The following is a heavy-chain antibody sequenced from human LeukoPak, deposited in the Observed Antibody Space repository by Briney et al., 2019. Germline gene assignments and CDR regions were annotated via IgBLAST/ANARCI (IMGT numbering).Heavy chain of an antibody. Sequence: PGESLKISCKGSGYNFINYWIGWVRQMPGKGLEWMGIIYPGDSDTKYSPSFQGQVTMSADYSINTAYLQWSSLKASDTAIYYCARKGSYYRERDALDIWGQGTMVTVSS. J-gene: IGHJ3*02. CDR1: GYNFINYW. V-gene: IGHV5-51*01. CDR3: ARKGSYYRERDALDI. D-gene: IGHD3-10*01. CDR2: IYPGDSDT.